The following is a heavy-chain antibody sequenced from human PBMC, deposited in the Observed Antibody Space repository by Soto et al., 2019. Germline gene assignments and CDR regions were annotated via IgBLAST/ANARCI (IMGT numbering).Heavy chain of an antibody. CDR3: ARSGGWYANHA. CDR2: VFHTGTT. D-gene: IGHD2-15*01. CDR1: GDSVSSPYY. J-gene: IGHJ5*02. V-gene: IGHV4-4*02. Sequence: QVQLQESGPGLVKPSGTLSLTCAVSGDSVSSPYYWCWVRQSPGKGLEWIGEVFHTGTTSYNPSLRSRVTISMDKSINQFSLDLSSVTAADTGVYYCARSGGWYANHAWGPGTLVIVSS.